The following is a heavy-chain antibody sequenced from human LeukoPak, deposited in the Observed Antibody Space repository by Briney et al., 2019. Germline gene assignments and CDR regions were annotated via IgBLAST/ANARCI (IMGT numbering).Heavy chain of an antibody. CDR1: GYSFNNHG. V-gene: IGHV1-18*01. D-gene: IGHD4-11*01. J-gene: IGHJ2*01. CDR2: VGAGNGDT. CDR3: SRASSPYNWYFDL. Sequence: ASVKVSCTASGYSFNNHGLSWVRQAPGQGLEWVGWVGAGNGDTHYAQKLQGRVTMTTDTSTNTAYMDLRSLRSDDTAVYYCSRASSPYNWYFDLWGRGTLVTVSS.